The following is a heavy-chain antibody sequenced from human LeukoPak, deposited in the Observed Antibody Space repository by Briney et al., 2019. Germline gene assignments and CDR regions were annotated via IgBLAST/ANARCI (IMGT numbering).Heavy chain of an antibody. CDR2: IWYDGSNK. V-gene: IGHV3-33*06. D-gene: IGHD2-2*01. CDR1: GFTFSSYG. Sequence: GRSLRLSCAASGFTFSSYGMHWVRQAPGKGLEWVAVIWYDGSNKYYADSVKGRFTISRDNSKNTLYLQMNSLRAEDTAVYYCAKSGLGYCSSTSCYLLGYWGQGTLVTVSS. J-gene: IGHJ4*02. CDR3: AKSGLGYCSSTSCYLLGY.